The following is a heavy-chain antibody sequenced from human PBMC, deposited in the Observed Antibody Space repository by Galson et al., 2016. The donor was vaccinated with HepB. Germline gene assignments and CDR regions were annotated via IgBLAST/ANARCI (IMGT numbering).Heavy chain of an antibody. Sequence: SVKVSCKASGGTFSNYAFNWVRQAPGQGLEWMGGIIPIFGAPNYAQKFQGRVTITADESTSTAYMELSSLRFEDTAVFYCARGGEAVGFCSGGRCPSLASGYFDLWGRGTPVTVSS. CDR2: IIPIFGAP. D-gene: IGHD2-15*01. CDR1: GGTFSNYA. CDR3: ARGGEAVGFCSGGRCPSLASGYFDL. V-gene: IGHV1-69*13. J-gene: IGHJ2*01.